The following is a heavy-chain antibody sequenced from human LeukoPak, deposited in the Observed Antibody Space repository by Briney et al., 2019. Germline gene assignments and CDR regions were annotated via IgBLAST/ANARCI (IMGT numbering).Heavy chain of an antibody. J-gene: IGHJ2*01. CDR2: IDTSTTYM. D-gene: IGHD7-27*01. Sequence: PGGSLRLSCAASGFTFRSYSMNWVRQAPGKGLEWVSSIDTSTTYMTYADSVKGRFTISRDNARNSLYLQMNSLRAEDTAVYYCAREAGTGERWYFDLWGRGTLVTVSS. CDR3: AREAGTGERWYFDL. CDR1: GFTFRSYS. V-gene: IGHV3-21*01.